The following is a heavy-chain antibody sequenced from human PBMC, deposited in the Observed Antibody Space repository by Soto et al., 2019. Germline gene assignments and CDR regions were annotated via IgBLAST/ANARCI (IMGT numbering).Heavy chain of an antibody. V-gene: IGHV4-59*01. J-gene: IGHJ3*02. CDR2: IYYSGST. Sequence: QVQLQESGPGLVKPSETLSLTCTVSGGSISSYYWSWIRQPPGKGLEWIGYIYYSGSTNYNPSLKSRVTIAVDTSKNQFSLKRSSVTAADTAVYYCARGDIPTYYDFWSGYYPDAFDIWGQGTMVTVSS. CDR3: ARGDIPTYYDFWSGYYPDAFDI. CDR1: GGSISSYY. D-gene: IGHD3-3*01.